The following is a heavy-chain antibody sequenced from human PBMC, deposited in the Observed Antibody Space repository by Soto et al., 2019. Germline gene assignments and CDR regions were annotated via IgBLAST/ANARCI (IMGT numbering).Heavy chain of an antibody. Sequence: QVQLVQSGAEVKKPGASVKVSCKASGYTFTSYDINWVRQATGQGLEWMGWMNPNSGNTGYAQKFQVRFTITKNTSISTAYMELSSLRSEDTSVYYCAGEQSSSWLDYWGQGTLVTVSS. CDR3: AGEQSSSWLDY. V-gene: IGHV1-8*01. D-gene: IGHD6-13*01. J-gene: IGHJ4*02. CDR1: GYTFTSYD. CDR2: MNPNSGNT.